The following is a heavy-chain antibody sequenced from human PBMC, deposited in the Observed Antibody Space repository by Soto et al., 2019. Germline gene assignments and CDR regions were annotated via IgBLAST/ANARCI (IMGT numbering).Heavy chain of an antibody. D-gene: IGHD6-13*01. CDR1: GGSISSGDYY. Sequence: SETLSLTCSVSGGSISSGDYYWTWTRQPPGKGLEWIGYISYSGSTFYSPSLKRRVTISVDRSKNQFSLKLSSVTAADTAVYYCARGQAAAPAMDVWGQGTTVTVSS. CDR3: ARGQAAAPAMDV. J-gene: IGHJ6*02. V-gene: IGHV4-30-4*01. CDR2: ISYSGST.